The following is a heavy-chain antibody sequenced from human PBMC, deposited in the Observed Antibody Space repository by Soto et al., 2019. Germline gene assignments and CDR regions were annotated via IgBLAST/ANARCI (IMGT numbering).Heavy chain of an antibody. J-gene: IGHJ3*02. CDR2: ISNSGDSA. D-gene: IGHD2-2*01. V-gene: IGHV3-23*01. Sequence: EAQLLESGGGLVQPGGSLRLSCAASGLTFSSFAMSWVRQAPGKGLEWVSTISNSGDSAHYADSVKGRFTISRDNSKNTLYLQINSLRGEDTAIYYWAKDLWAIVVVPTAIEAYDIWGQGTMVTVSS. CDR1: GLTFSSFA. CDR3: AKDLWAIVVVPTAIEAYDI.